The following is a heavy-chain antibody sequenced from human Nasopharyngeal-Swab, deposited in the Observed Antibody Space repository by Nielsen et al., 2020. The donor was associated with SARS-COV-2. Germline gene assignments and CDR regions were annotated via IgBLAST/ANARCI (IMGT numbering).Heavy chain of an antibody. V-gene: IGHV3-53*01. J-gene: IGHJ6*02. CDR2: IYSGGST. CDR3: ASSHDFWSGSPYYYYYGMDV. D-gene: IGHD3-3*01. Sequence: WIRQPPGKGLEWVSVIYSGGSTYYADSVKGRFTISRDNSKNTLYLQMNSLRAEDTAVYYCASSHDFWSGSPYYYYYGMDVWGQGTTVTVSS.